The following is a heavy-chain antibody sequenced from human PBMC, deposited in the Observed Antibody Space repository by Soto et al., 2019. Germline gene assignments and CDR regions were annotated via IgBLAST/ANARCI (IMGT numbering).Heavy chain of an antibody. CDR1: GFTFNSYA. D-gene: IGHD3-3*01. V-gene: IGHV3-23*01. CDR2: MSGSGGRT. CDR3: AKQSETSTFDY. Sequence: GGSLRLSCTASGFTFNSYAMHWVRQAPGKGLEWVSSMSGSGGRTSYADSVKGRFTISRDTSKNTVYLQMNSLGFEDTAVYHCAKQSETSTFDYWGPGTL. J-gene: IGHJ4*02.